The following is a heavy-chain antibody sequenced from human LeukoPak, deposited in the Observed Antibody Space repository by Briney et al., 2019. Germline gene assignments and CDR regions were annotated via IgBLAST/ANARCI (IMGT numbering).Heavy chain of an antibody. CDR1: GYTFTSYG. J-gene: IGHJ5*02. D-gene: IGHD5-18*01. CDR2: ISAYNGNT. Sequence: GASVKVSCKASGYTFTSYGISWVRQAPGQGLEWMGWISAYNGNTKYAQKFQARVTMTRDTSINTAYMEISRLRSDDTAVYYCARNPTLQLWLPEARFDPWGQGTLVTVSS. CDR3: ARNPTLQLWLPEARFDP. V-gene: IGHV1-18*01.